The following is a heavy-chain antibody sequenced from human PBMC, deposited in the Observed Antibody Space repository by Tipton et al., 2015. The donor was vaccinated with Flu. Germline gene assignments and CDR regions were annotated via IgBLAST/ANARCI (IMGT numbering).Heavy chain of an antibody. J-gene: IGHJ2*01. CDR2: IYTSGST. V-gene: IGHV4-4*07. Sequence: TLSLTCTVSGGSISSYYWSWIRQPAGKGLERIGRIYTSGSTNYNPSLKSRVTMSVDTSKNQFSLKLSSVTAADTAVYYCARLGPGDYYDSSGYYPEGWYFDLWGRGTLVTVSS. CDR1: GGSISSYY. CDR3: ARLGPGDYYDSSGYYPEGWYFDL. D-gene: IGHD3-22*01.